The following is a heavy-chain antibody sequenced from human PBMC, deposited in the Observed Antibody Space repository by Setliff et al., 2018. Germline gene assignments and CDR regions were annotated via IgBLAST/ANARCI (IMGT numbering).Heavy chain of an antibody. Sequence: ASVKVSCKASGYTLSKYYMHWVRQAPGQGLEWMGIINPSGGLTKYAQKFQGRVTMTSDTSTNTVYLEVSSLRSEDTAVYFCAREGVDPRSSTDYRYYVDVWGKGTTVTVSS. V-gene: IGHV1-46*01. CDR3: AREGVDPRSSTDYRYYVDV. CDR2: INPSGGLT. J-gene: IGHJ6*03. D-gene: IGHD2-15*01. CDR1: GYTLSKYY.